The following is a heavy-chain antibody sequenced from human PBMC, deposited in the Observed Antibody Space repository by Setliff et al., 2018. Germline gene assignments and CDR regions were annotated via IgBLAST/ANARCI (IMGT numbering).Heavy chain of an antibody. CDR1: GYMFTTYG. CDR3: VRDLGQWALDF. CDR2: IRVYDGYT. J-gene: IGHJ4*02. D-gene: IGHD1-26*01. V-gene: IGHV1-18*01. Sequence: ASVKVSCKTSGYMFTTYGISWMRQDPGQGLEWMGWIRVYDGYTDYAQKFQGRVTMTKDTSTSTAYMELRSLRPDDTAVYYCVRDLGQWALDFWGQGSLVTVSS.